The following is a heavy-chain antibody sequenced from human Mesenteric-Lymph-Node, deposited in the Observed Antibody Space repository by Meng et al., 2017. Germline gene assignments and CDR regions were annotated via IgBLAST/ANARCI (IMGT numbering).Heavy chain of an antibody. Sequence: QVQRVHSGAEVRKPGASVKVSCKASGGTFTYYAFTWVRQAPGQGLEWMGGIIPIFGAPYYAQRFQGRVTITADKSMTSAFLELSSLTPEDTAVYYCVRWDNTGYFFDYWGQGTLVTVSS. D-gene: IGHD3-9*01. CDR2: IIPIFGAP. CDR1: GGTFTYYA. J-gene: IGHJ4*02. CDR3: VRWDNTGYFFDY. V-gene: IGHV1-69*06.